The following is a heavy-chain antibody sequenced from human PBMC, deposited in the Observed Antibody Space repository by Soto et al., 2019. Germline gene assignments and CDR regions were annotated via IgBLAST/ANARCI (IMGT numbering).Heavy chain of an antibody. Sequence: GESLKISCTASGFAFNTYSMNWVRQAPGKGLEWVSSINEDSTYIYYADSLRGRITISRDNAKDSLFLQMNSLRPDDTAVYYCVRDLGRYFRSGYMDLWGDGATVTVSS. V-gene: IGHV3-21*01. CDR1: GFAFNTYS. CDR3: VRDLGRYFRSGYMDL. CDR2: INEDSTYI. J-gene: IGHJ6*03. D-gene: IGHD3-9*01.